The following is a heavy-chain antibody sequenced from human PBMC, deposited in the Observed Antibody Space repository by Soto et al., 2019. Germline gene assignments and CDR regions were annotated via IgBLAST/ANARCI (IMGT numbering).Heavy chain of an antibody. D-gene: IGHD2-2*01. Sequence: PVGSLRLSCAASGFTFGSYAMHWVRQAPGKGLEWVAVISYDGSNKYYADSVKGRFTISRDNSKNTLYLQMNSLRAEDTAVYYCARDVVIYGGIVVVPAAITPWFDPWGQGTLVTVLL. V-gene: IGHV3-30-3*01. CDR1: GFTFGSYA. CDR3: ARDVVIYGGIVVVPAAITPWFDP. CDR2: ISYDGSNK. J-gene: IGHJ5*02.